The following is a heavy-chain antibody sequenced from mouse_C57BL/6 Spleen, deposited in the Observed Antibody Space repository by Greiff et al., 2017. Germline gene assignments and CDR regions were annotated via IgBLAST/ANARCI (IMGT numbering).Heavy chain of an antibody. D-gene: IGHD1-1*01. J-gene: IGHJ2*01. Sequence: EVKLMESGGGLVQPGGSLKLSCAASGFTFSDYYMYWVRQTPEKRLEWVAYISNGGGSTYYPDTVKGRFTISRDNAKNSLYLQMSRLKSEDTAMYYCARRSYGSSYYFDYWGQGTTLTVSS. CDR1: GFTFSDYY. CDR2: ISNGGGST. V-gene: IGHV5-12*01. CDR3: ARRSYGSSYYFDY.